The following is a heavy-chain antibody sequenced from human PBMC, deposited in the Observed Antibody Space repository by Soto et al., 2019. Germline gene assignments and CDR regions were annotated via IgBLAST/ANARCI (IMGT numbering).Heavy chain of an antibody. D-gene: IGHD2-15*01. J-gene: IGHJ5*02. CDR3: AVVVAATHMEFDP. CDR2: IYYSGST. V-gene: IGHV4-61*01. Sequence: SETLSLTCTVSGGSVSSGSYYWSWIRQPPGKGLEWIGYIYYSGSTNYNPSLKSRVTISVDTSKNQFSLKLSSVTAADTAVYYCAVVVAATHMEFDPWGQGTLVTVSS. CDR1: GGSVSSGSYY.